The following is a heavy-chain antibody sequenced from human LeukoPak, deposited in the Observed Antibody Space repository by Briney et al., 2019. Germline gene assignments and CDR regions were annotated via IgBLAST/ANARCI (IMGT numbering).Heavy chain of an antibody. CDR2: IHHSGSA. D-gene: IGHD3-10*01. CDR3: VRDRGEWSYSHDY. J-gene: IGHJ4*02. CDR1: GASISSNW. Sequence: SETLSLTCAVFGASISSNWWNWVRQPPGKGLEWIGEIHHSGSANYNPSLKSRVTISLDTSENQFSLRLSSVTAADTAVYYCVRDRGEWSYSHDYWGQGTLVTVSS. V-gene: IGHV4-4*02.